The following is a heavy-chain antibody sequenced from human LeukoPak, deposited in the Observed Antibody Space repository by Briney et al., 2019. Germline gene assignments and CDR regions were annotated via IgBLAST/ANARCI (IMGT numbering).Heavy chain of an antibody. J-gene: IGHJ4*02. CDR3: AKSIWRDQWLAFDY. D-gene: IGHD6-19*01. V-gene: IGHV3-23*01. CDR1: GFTFSSDA. Sequence: GGSLRLSCAASGFTFSSDAMTWGRQAPGKGVEGGSPIWGRAGTSYYPDSVNRRSTISRDNSKTTLSLQVNSLRAEDTAVYFCAKSIWRDQWLAFDYWGQGTLVTVSS. CDR2: IWGRAGTS.